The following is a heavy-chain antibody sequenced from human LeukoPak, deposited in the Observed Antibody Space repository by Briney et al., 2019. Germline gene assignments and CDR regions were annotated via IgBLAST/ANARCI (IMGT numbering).Heavy chain of an antibody. CDR2: IYWNDDK. Sequence: EPRPTLMKPTQTPTLTCTFSGFSLSTSGVGVGWIRQPPGKALEWLALIYWNDDKRYRPSLKSRLTTTNDTSKNWVVLTMTSMDLVDTATYYCAHRLDYYGSGTLFDPWGQGTLVTVSS. CDR3: AHRLDYYGSGTLFDP. CDR1: GFSLSTSGVG. V-gene: IGHV2-5*01. D-gene: IGHD3-10*01. J-gene: IGHJ5*02.